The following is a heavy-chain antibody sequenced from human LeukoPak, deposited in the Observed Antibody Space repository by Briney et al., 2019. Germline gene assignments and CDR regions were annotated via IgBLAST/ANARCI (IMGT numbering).Heavy chain of an antibody. J-gene: IGHJ4*02. CDR3: AKGNYYYGSGTYPNFDY. D-gene: IGHD3-10*01. CDR2: ISGSGGTT. Sequence: SGGSLRLSCAASGFTFSNYAMNWVRQAPGKGLEWVSLISGSGGTTYYADSVKGRFTISRDNSKNTLYLQMNSLRVEDTAVCYCAKGNYYYGSGTYPNFDYWGQGTLVTVSS. V-gene: IGHV3-23*01. CDR1: GFTFSNYA.